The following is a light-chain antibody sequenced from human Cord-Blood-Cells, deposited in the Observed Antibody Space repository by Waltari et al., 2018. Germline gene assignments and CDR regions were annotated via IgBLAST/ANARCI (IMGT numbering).Light chain of an antibody. CDR1: QLVSTSY. CDR2: CAS. Sequence: ELVWTLSPGTLSLSPVDKATLSCRASQLVSTSYLAWYQQKPGQAPRLLIYCASSRATGIPDRFSGSGSGTDFTLTISRLEPEDFAVYYCQQYGSSRTFGQGTKVEIK. CDR3: QQYGSSRT. V-gene: IGKV3-20*01. J-gene: IGKJ1*01.